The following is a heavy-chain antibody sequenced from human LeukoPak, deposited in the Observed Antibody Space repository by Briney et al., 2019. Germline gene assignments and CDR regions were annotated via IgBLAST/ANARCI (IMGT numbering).Heavy chain of an antibody. D-gene: IGHD3-22*01. CDR3: AREGRDSSGSFDY. V-gene: IGHV3-48*01. Sequence: GGSLRLSRAASGFTFSSYSMNWVRQAPGKGLEWVSYISSSSSTIYYADSVKGRFTISRDNAKNSLYLQMNSLRAEDTAVYYCAREGRDSSGSFDYWGQGTLVTVSS. CDR1: GFTFSSYS. J-gene: IGHJ4*02. CDR2: ISSSSSTI.